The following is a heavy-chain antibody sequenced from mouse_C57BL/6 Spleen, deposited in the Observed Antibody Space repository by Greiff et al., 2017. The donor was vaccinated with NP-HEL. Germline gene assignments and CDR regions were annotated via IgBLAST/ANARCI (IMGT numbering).Heavy chain of an antibody. Sequence: VKLQESGPELVKPGASVKISCKASGYAFSSSWMNWVKQRPGKGLEWIGRIYPGDGDTNYNGKFKGKATLTADKSSSTAYMQLSSLTSEDSAVYFCARRPYGYDYYFDYWGQGTTLTVSS. CDR2: IYPGDGDT. J-gene: IGHJ2*01. V-gene: IGHV1-82*01. D-gene: IGHD2-2*01. CDR1: GYAFSSSW. CDR3: ARRPYGYDYYFDY.